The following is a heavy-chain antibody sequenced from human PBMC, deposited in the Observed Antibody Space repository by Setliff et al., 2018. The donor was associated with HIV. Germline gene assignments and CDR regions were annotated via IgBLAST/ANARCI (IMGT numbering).Heavy chain of an antibody. Sequence: SETLSLTCTVSGGSISSSSYYWGWIRQPPGEGLEWIGSIYSSGSTYYNPSLKSRVTVSVDTSKDQFSLRLSSVTAADTAVYYCARGEFYCGTDCYWSSFDYWGQGILVTVSS. CDR1: GGSISSSSYY. V-gene: IGHV4-39*01. CDR2: IYSSGST. J-gene: IGHJ4*02. D-gene: IGHD2-21*02. CDR3: ARGEFYCGTDCYWSSFDY.